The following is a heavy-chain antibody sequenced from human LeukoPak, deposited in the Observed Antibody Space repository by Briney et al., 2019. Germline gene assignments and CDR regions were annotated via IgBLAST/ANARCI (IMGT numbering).Heavy chain of an antibody. D-gene: IGHD3-22*01. CDR3: ASNYYDSSGLDY. V-gene: IGHV4-39*07. CDR1: GGSISSSSYY. Sequence: SETLSLTCTVSGGSISSSSYYWGWIRQPPGKGLEWIGSIYYSRSTYYNPSLKSRVTISVDTSKNQFSLKLSSVTAADTAVYYCASNYYDSSGLDYWGQGTLVTVSS. CDR2: IYYSRST. J-gene: IGHJ4*02.